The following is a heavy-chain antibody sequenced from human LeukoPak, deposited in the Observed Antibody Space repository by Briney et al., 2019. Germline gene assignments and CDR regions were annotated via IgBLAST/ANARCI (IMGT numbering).Heavy chain of an antibody. V-gene: IGHV1-2*06. D-gene: IGHD5-18*01. CDR3: ARDLRIQSDEPDY. CDR2: INPNSGGT. Sequence: ASVKVSCKASGYTFTGYYMHWVRQAPGQGLEWMGRINPNSGGTNYAQKFQGRVTMTRDTSISTAYKELSRLRSDDTAVYYCARDLRIQSDEPDYWGQGTLVTVSS. CDR1: GYTFTGYY. J-gene: IGHJ4*02.